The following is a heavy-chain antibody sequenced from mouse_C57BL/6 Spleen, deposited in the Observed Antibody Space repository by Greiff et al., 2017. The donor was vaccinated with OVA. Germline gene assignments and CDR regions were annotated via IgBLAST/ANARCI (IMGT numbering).Heavy chain of an antibody. Sequence: EVKLQESGPGLVKPSQSLSLTCSVTGYSITSGYYWNWIRQFPGNKLEWMGYISYDGSNNYNPSLKNRISITRDTSKNQFFLKLNSVTTEDTATYYCATYDYDDAWFAYWGQGTLVTVSA. CDR3: ATYDYDDAWFAY. D-gene: IGHD2-4*01. CDR1: GYSITSGYY. V-gene: IGHV3-6*01. CDR2: ISYDGSN. J-gene: IGHJ3*01.